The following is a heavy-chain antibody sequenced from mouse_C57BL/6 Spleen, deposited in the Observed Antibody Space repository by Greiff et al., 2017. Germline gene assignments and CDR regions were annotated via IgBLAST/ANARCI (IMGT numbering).Heavy chain of an antibody. V-gene: IGHV1-50*01. Sequence: QVQLKQPGAELVKPGASVKLSCKASGYTFTSYWMQWVKQRPGQGLEWIGEIDPSDSYTNYNQKFKGKATLTVDTSSSTAYMQLSSLTSEDSAVYYCARGGSNWAAFDYWGQGTTLTVSS. CDR2: IDPSDSYT. J-gene: IGHJ2*01. CDR1: GYTFTSYW. CDR3: ARGGSNWAAFDY. D-gene: IGHD4-1*01.